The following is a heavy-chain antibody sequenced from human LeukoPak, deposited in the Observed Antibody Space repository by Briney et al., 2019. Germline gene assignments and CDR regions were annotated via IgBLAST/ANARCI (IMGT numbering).Heavy chain of an antibody. Sequence: SETLSLTCAVSGGSISSNNWWSWVRQPPGKGLEWIGEIHHSGSTNHNPSLKSRVTISVDKSKNQFSLKLSSVTAADTAVYYCASKLTAVAGYFDCWGQGTLVTVSS. J-gene: IGHJ4*02. CDR2: IHHSGST. D-gene: IGHD6-19*01. CDR3: ASKLTAVAGYFDC. V-gene: IGHV4-4*02. CDR1: GGSISSNNW.